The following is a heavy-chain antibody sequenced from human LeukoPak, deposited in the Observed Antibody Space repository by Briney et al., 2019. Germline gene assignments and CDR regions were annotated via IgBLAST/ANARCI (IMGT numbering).Heavy chain of an antibody. J-gene: IGHJ4*02. CDR3: TRLGYSSGDDY. CDR2: IRSKANNYAT. D-gene: IGHD6-19*01. Sequence: GGSLRLSCAASGFIFSGYWMSWVRQAPGKGLEWVGRIRSKANNYATEYATSVKGRVTISRDDSKNTAYLQMNSLKTEDTAVYYCTRLGYSSGDDYWGQGTLVTVSS. V-gene: IGHV3-73*01. CDR1: GFIFSGYW.